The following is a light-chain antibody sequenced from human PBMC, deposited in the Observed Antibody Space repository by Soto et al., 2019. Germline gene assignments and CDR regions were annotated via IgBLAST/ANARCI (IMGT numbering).Light chain of an antibody. CDR3: QHYGSLVT. CDR1: QSVSSSY. J-gene: IGKJ1*01. V-gene: IGKV3-20*01. Sequence: EIFLTQSPGTLSLSPGERATLSCRASQSVSSSYLAWYQHKPGRAPRLLIDGASSRATGIPDRFSGSGSGTDFTLTISRLEPEDLAVYYCQHYGSLVTFGQGTKVDSK. CDR2: GAS.